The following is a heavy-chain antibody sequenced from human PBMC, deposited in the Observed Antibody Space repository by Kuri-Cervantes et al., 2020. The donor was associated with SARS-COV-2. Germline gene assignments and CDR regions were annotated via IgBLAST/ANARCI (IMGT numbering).Heavy chain of an antibody. Sequence: GESLKISCAASGFTFSSYGMHWVRQAPDKGLEWVAVISYDGSNKYYADSVKGRFTISRDNSKNTLYLQMNSLRAEDTAVYYCAKEYSGSWGYGYWGQGTLVTVSS. CDR3: AKEYSGSWGYGY. CDR2: ISYDGSNK. D-gene: IGHD1-26*01. V-gene: IGHV3-30*18. CDR1: GFTFSSYG. J-gene: IGHJ4*02.